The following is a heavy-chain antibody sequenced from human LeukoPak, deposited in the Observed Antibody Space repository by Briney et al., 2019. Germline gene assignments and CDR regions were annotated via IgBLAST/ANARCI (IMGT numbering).Heavy chain of an antibody. CDR1: GFTVSSNY. V-gene: IGHV3-53*01. D-gene: IGHD4-17*01. J-gene: IGHJ4*02. CDR2: IYSGGST. CDR3: ARHMTTVTAMDY. Sequence: GRSLRLSCAASGFTVSSNYMSWVRQAPGKGLEWVSVIYSGGSTYYADSVKGRFTISRDNSKNTLYLQMNSLRAEDTAVYYCARHMTTVTAMDYWGQGTLVTVSS.